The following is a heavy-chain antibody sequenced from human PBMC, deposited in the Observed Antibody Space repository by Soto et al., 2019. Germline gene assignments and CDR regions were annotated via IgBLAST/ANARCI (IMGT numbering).Heavy chain of an antibody. Sequence: KGLEWIGYIYYSGSTNYNPSLKSRVTISVDTSKNQFSLKLSSVTAADTAVYYCARHVFFFQAEDGIQVRLPFSESWRNGSSDL. CDR3: ARHVFFFQAEDGIQVRLPFSESWRNGSSDL. J-gene: IGHJ2*01. D-gene: IGHD1-1*01. CDR2: IYYSGST. V-gene: IGHV4-59*08.